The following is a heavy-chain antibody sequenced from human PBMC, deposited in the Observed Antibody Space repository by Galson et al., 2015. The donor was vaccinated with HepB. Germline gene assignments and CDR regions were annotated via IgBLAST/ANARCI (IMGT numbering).Heavy chain of an antibody. CDR2: ISYDGSNK. CDR3: ARVRDDFWSGSGPYFDY. Sequence: SLRLSCAASGFTFSSYAMHWVRQAPGKGLEWVAVISYDGSNKYYADSVKGRFTISRDNSKNTLYLQMNSLRAEDTAVYYCARVRDDFWSGSGPYFDYWGQGTLVTVSS. CDR1: GFTFSSYA. V-gene: IGHV3-30*04. D-gene: IGHD3-3*01. J-gene: IGHJ4*02.